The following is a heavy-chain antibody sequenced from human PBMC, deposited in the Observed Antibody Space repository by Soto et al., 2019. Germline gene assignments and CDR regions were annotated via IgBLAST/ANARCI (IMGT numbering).Heavy chain of an antibody. CDR3: ARVTAMTSFDY. Sequence: PSETLSLTCTVSGGSTSSSYWGWIRQPPGKGLEWIGYIHYSGSTNYNPSLKSRVTISVDTSENQFSLKLSSLTAADTAVYYCARVTAMTSFDYWGQGTLVTVSS. J-gene: IGHJ4*02. V-gene: IGHV4-59*01. CDR2: IHYSGST. D-gene: IGHD5-18*01. CDR1: GGSTSSSY.